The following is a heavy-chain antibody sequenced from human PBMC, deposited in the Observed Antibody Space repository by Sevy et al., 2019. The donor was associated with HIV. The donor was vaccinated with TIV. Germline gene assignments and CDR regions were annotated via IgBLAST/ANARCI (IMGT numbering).Heavy chain of an antibody. Sequence: GGSLRLSCAASGFTFSSYDMNWVRQALGRGLEWVSYISSSRSSIYYADSVKGRFTISRDNPKNSLYLEMNSLRVEDTAVYYCARDLPGDTRMDVWGQGTTVTVSS. CDR1: GFTFSSYD. V-gene: IGHV3-48*03. J-gene: IGHJ6*02. CDR2: ISSSRSSI. CDR3: ARDLPGDTRMDV. D-gene: IGHD3-22*01.